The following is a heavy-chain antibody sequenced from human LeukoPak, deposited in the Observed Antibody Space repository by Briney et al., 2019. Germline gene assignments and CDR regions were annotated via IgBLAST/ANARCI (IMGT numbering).Heavy chain of an antibody. V-gene: IGHV4-59*01. D-gene: IGHD5-24*01. CDR1: GDSMSSYY. Sequence: SETLSLTCTVSGDSMSSYYWNWIRQPPGKGLEWIGYIYYSGSTNHNPSLKSRVTISVDTSKNQFSLKLSSVTAADTAVYYCARYPFDGYNYYFDYWGQGTLVTVSS. CDR2: IYYSGST. J-gene: IGHJ4*02. CDR3: ARYPFDGYNYYFDY.